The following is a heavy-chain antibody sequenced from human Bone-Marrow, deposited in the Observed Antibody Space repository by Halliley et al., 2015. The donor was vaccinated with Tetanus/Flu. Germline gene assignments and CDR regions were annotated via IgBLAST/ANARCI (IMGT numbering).Heavy chain of an antibody. CDR2: INPRGGNT. Sequence: PGQGLEWMGKINPRGGNTTYAQKFQCRVTMTRGPSTSTVYMQLSSLRSADTAVYYCARIIAVSDYWGQGTLVTVSS. D-gene: IGHD6-19*01. CDR3: ARIIAVSDY. V-gene: IGHV1-46*01. J-gene: IGHJ4*02.